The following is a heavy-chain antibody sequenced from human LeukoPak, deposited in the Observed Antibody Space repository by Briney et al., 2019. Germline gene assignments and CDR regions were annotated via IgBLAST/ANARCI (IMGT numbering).Heavy chain of an antibody. CDR2: INTNTGNP. D-gene: IGHD3-16*02. V-gene: IGHV7-4-1*02. CDR3: ARDRRDWGSYRSFDY. CDR1: GYTFTSYA. J-gene: IGHJ4*02. Sequence: ASVKVSCKASGYTFTSYAMNWVRQAPGRGLEWMGWINTNTGNPTYAQGFTGRFVFSLDTSVSTAYLQISSLKAEGTAVYYCARDRRDWGSYRSFDYWGQGTLVTVSS.